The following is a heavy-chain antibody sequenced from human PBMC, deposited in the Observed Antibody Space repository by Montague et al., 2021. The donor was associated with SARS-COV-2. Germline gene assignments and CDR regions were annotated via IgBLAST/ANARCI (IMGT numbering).Heavy chain of an antibody. Sequence: SLRLSCAASGFSFSTYAMIWVRQAPGKGLECVAAIGGNGRGTYHAASVKGRFTISRDNSKSTVNLQMNSLTVGDTAVYFCAKAYDSGGYNYERGADYWGQGTLVTVS. J-gene: IGHJ4*02. D-gene: IGHD3-22*01. CDR2: IGGNGRGT. CDR3: AKAYDSGGYNYERGADY. CDR1: GFSFSTYA. V-gene: IGHV3-23*01.